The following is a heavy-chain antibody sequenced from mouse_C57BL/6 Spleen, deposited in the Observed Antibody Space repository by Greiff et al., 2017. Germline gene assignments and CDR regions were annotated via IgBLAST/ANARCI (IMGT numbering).Heavy chain of an antibody. V-gene: IGHV1-82*01. CDR2: IYPGDGDT. J-gene: IGHJ2*01. Sequence: QVQLQQSGPELVKPGASVKISCKASGYAFSSSWMNWVKQRPGKGLEWIGRIYPGDGDTNYNGKFKGKATLTADKSSSTAYMQLSSLTSEDSAVYFCASGVTTVVDYFDYWGQGTTLTVSS. CDR1: GYAFSSSW. D-gene: IGHD1-1*01. CDR3: ASGVTTVVDYFDY.